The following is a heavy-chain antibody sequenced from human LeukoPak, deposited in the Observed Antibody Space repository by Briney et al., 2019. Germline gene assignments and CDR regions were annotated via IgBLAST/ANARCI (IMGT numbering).Heavy chain of an antibody. CDR1: GFTFSDYS. CDR3: ARNVKSGYYMDV. J-gene: IGHJ6*03. V-gene: IGHV3-21*01. Sequence: PGGSLRLSCAASGFTFSDYSVNWVRQTPRKGLEWVSCISGSGSYIYYADSVKGRFTISRDNAKNSLYLQMNSLRAEDTAVYYCARNVKSGYYMDVWGKGTTVTVSS. CDR2: ISGSGSYI.